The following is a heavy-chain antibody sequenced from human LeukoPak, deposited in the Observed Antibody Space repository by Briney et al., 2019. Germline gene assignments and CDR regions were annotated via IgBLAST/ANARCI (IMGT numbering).Heavy chain of an antibody. CDR3: ARDVAPYCNLGSCYDY. J-gene: IGHJ4*02. CDR1: GYTFIDNY. CDR2: ISPESGDT. Sequence: GASVKVSCKASGYTFIDNYMHWVRQAPGQGLEWMGWISPESGDTRYAQKFQGRVTITRDTSITTAYMELSRLTSDDTAVYYCARDVAPYCNLGSCYDYWGQGILVTVSS. V-gene: IGHV1-2*02. D-gene: IGHD2-15*01.